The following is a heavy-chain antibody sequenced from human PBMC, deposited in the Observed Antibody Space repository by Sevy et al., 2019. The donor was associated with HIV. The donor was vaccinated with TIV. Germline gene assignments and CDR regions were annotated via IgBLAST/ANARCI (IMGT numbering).Heavy chain of an antibody. V-gene: IGHV1-2*02. CDR3: ARDLMIFGSGPPDY. CDR2: INPNSDGT. J-gene: IGHJ4*02. D-gene: IGHD2-15*01. Sequence: ATVKVSCKTSGYTFTPYYMHWVRQAPGQGLEWMGWINPNSDGTNYAQKFQGRVTMTSDASISTAYMELSRLRSDDTAVYYCARDLMIFGSGPPDYWGQGTLVTVSS. CDR1: GYTFTPYY.